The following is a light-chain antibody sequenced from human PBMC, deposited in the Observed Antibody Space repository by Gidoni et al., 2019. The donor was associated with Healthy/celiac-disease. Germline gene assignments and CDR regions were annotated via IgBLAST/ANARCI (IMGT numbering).Light chain of an antibody. V-gene: IGLV3-19*01. J-gene: IGLJ2*01. CDR2: GKN. CDR3: NSRDSSGNHLV. Sequence: SSQLTQHPAVSVALAQTVRITCQGDSLRSYYASLYPQNPGPAPVLVIYGKNNRPSGIPYRFSGSSSGNTASLTITGAQAEDEADYYCNSRDSSGNHLVFGGGTKLTVL. CDR1: SLRSYY.